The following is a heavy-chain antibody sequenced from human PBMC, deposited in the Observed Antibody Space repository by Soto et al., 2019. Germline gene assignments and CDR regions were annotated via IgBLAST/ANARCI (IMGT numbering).Heavy chain of an antibody. V-gene: IGHV1-18*01. CDR1: GYTFTSYG. CDR2: ISAYNGNT. J-gene: IGHJ4*02. D-gene: IGHD3-22*01. CDR3: AREESYYDSSGYYFFDY. Sequence: QVPLVQSGAEVKKPGASVKVSCKASGYTFTSYGISWVRQAPGQGLEWMGWISAYNGNTNYAQKLQGRVTMTTDTSTSTAYMELRSLRSDDTAVYYCAREESYYDSSGYYFFDYWGQGTLVTVSS.